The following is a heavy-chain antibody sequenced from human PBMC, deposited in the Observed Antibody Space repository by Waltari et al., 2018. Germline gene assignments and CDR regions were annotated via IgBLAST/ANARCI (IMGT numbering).Heavy chain of an antibody. J-gene: IGHJ5*02. V-gene: IGHV4-30-2*01. CDR2: IYHSGST. Sequence: QLQLQESGSGLVKPSQTLSLTCAVSGGSISSGGYSWSWIRQPPGKGLEWIGYIYHSGSTYYNPALKSRVTISVDRSKTQFSLKLSSVTAADTAVYYCARASPLRYVDWLPPPNNWFDPWGQGTLVTVSS. CDR3: ARASPLRYVDWLPPPNNWFDP. D-gene: IGHD3-9*01. CDR1: GGSISSGGYS.